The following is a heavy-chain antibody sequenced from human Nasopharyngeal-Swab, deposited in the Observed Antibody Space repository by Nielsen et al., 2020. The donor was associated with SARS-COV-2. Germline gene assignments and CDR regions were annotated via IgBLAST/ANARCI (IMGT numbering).Heavy chain of an antibody. Sequence: VRQAPGQGPEWVGSLNPNSGGTNYAQKFQGRVTLTLDTSINTAYMDLTSLRSDDTAVYYCAREIYYGSGSYYVDDAFDIWGQGTMVTVSS. CDR2: LNPNSGGT. D-gene: IGHD3-10*01. CDR3: AREIYYGSGSYYVDDAFDI. V-gene: IGHV1-2*02. J-gene: IGHJ3*02.